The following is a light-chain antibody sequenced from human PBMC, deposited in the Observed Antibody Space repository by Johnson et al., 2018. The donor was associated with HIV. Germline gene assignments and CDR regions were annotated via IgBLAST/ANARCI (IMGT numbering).Light chain of an antibody. CDR1: SSNIGNNF. V-gene: IGLV1-51*02. CDR2: ANN. Sequence: QSVLTQPPSVSAAPGQKVTISCSGSSSNIGNNFVSWYQQLPGTAPKLLIYANNKRPSGIADRFSGSKSGTSATLGITGLQTGDEADYYCGTWDSSLGVLFGTGAKVTVL. CDR3: GTWDSSLGVL. J-gene: IGLJ1*01.